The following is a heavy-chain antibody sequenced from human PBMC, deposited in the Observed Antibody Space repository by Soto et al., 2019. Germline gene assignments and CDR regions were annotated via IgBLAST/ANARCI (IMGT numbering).Heavy chain of an antibody. Sequence: AETLSLTCVVSGGSISSNWWRWVRQPPGKGLEWIGEISHVGSTNYNPSLKSRVTISVDKSKNQFSLILNSVTAADTAVYYCARVADGMDVWGRGTTVTVSS. CDR3: ARVADGMDV. D-gene: IGHD6-19*01. CDR1: GGSISSNW. CDR2: ISHVGST. J-gene: IGHJ6*02. V-gene: IGHV4-4*02.